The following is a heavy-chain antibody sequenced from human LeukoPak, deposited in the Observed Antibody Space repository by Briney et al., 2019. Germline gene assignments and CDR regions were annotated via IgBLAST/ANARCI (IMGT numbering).Heavy chain of an antibody. D-gene: IGHD2-2*01. CDR2: IVLGSGNT. Sequence: SVKVSCKVSGFTFTSSAAQWVRQARGQRLEWIGWIVLGSGNTNYAQKFQERLTITRDMSTTTAYMELSSLTSEDAAVYFCAVDQGRPAGDAFDYWGQGTLVTVSS. CDR1: GFTFTSSA. J-gene: IGHJ4*02. V-gene: IGHV1-58*01. CDR3: AVDQGRPAGDAFDY.